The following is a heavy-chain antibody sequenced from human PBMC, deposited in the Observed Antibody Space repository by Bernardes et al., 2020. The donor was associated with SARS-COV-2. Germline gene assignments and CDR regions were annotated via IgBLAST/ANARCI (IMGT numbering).Heavy chain of an antibody. CDR1: GYTFSSHY. J-gene: IGHJ3*02. CDR2: INPKTGGT. D-gene: IGHD3-3*01. CDR3: ARDRAPGGLPSGFDI. V-gene: IGHV1-2*04. Sequence: ASVKVSCKAAGYTFSSHYIHWVRQAPGQGLEWMGWINPKTGGTNYLQKFQGWVTMTRDTSISTVYMDLGRLTSDDTAVYFCARDRAPGGLPSGFDIWGQGTRVTVSS.